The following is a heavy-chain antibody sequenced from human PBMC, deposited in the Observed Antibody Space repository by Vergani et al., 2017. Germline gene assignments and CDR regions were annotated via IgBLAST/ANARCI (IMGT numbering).Heavy chain of an antibody. V-gene: IGHV4-34*01. Sequence: QVQLQEWGAGLLKTSETLSLTCGVSGGSFSDYYWSWIRQAPGMGLEWIGEVNHGGSTNYNPSLKSRVTISIDTSKSHFSLKLSSVTAADTAVYYCARVVMYGWFDPWGQGTLVTVSS. J-gene: IGHJ5*02. CDR2: VNHGGST. D-gene: IGHD2-8*01. CDR3: ARVVMYGWFDP. CDR1: GGSFSDYY.